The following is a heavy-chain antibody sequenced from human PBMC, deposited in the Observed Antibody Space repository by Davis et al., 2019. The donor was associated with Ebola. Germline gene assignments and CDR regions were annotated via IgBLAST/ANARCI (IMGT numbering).Heavy chain of an antibody. Sequence: PSETLSLTCTVSGGSISSYYWSWIRQPPGKGLEWIGYIYYSGSTNYNPSLKSRVIISVDTSKNQFSLKLSSVTAADTAVYYCARGDGIMDVWGKGTTVTVSS. CDR2: IYYSGST. CDR1: GGSISSYY. J-gene: IGHJ6*03. V-gene: IGHV4-59*01. CDR3: ARGDGIMDV. D-gene: IGHD1-14*01.